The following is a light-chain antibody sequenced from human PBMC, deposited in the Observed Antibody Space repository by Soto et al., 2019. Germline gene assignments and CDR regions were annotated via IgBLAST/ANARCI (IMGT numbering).Light chain of an antibody. J-gene: IGLJ1*01. CDR3: LSYTKSSTRV. CDR1: TSDVGAYNY. CDR2: EVS. Sequence: QSALIQPASVSGSPGQSITISCTGSTSDVGAYNYVSWYQHHPGKVPKVIIFEVSYRPSGVPDRFSGSKSGNTASLTISGLQAEDEADYYCLSYTKSSTRVFGTGTKVTVL. V-gene: IGLV2-14*01.